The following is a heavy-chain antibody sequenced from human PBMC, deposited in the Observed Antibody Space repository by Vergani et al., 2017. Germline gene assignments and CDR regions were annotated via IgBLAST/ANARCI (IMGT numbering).Heavy chain of an antibody. CDR3: ARRKWELEEGGYYYMDV. V-gene: IGHV4-31*03. CDR1: GGSISSGGYY. CDR2: IYYSGST. D-gene: IGHD1-26*01. Sequence: QVQLQESGPGLVKPSQTLSLTCTFSGGSISSGGYYWSWIRQHPGKGLEWIGYIYYSGSTYYNPSLKSRVTISVDTSKNQFSLKLSSVTAADTAVYYCARRKWELEEGGYYYMDVWGKGTTVTVSS. J-gene: IGHJ6*03.